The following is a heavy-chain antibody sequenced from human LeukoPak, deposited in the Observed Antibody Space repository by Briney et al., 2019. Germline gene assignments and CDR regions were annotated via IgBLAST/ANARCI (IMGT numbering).Heavy chain of an antibody. D-gene: IGHD6-6*01. CDR2: IYYSGST. Sequence: SETLSHTCTVSGGSISTYYWSWIRQTPGKGLEWIGYIYYSGSTNYNPSLKSRVTISVDTSKNQFSLKVNSVTAADTAVYYCARGTHSSSPIPLDYWGQGTLVTVSS. J-gene: IGHJ4*02. CDR1: GGSISTYY. CDR3: ARGTHSSSPIPLDY. V-gene: IGHV4-59*01.